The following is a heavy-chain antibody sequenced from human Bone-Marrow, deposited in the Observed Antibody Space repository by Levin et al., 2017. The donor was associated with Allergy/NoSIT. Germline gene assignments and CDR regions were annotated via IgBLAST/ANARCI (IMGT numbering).Heavy chain of an antibody. CDR3: ARGGGDSSSSQDFDY. CDR1: GASISSYY. Sequence: NSSETLSLTCTVSGASISSYYWDWIRQSPGKGLEWIGYVHYSGSTSYNPSLQSRVSMSVDTSKNQFSLKLISLTAADTAVYYCARGGGDSSSSQDFDYWGQGTLVTVSS. D-gene: IGHD6-6*01. J-gene: IGHJ4*02. CDR2: VHYSGST. V-gene: IGHV4-59*01.